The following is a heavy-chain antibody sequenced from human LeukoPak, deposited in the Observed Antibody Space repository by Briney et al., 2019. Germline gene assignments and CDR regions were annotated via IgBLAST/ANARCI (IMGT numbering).Heavy chain of an antibody. CDR2: MYCSGRT. CDR1: GGPMRRYY. Sequence: ADTLSLTCTVWGGPMRRYYWRWMRQPRGKGGEGVGYMYCSGRTNYNPSLKRRVTISVHTSKTQFSLKLRSVTAPDTAVYYCARGARAGYNLEPFDYWGQGTLVTVSS. CDR3: ARGARAGYNLEPFDY. D-gene: IGHD5-24*01. J-gene: IGHJ4*02. V-gene: IGHV4-59*08.